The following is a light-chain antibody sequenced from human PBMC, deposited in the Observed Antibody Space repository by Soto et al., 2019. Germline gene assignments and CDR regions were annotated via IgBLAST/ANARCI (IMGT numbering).Light chain of an antibody. CDR1: QDVSNY. J-gene: IGKJ5*01. CDR3: QQYDMFLIT. V-gene: IGKV1-33*01. CDR2: DAF. Sequence: DIQMTQSPSSLSASVVDRVTITCHASQDVSNYSNCHQQQPGKAPNLLISDAFNVETVVPSWFSGRASAKYFTFTISVLQPEYIATYYCQQYDMFLITLCHGTRLEIK.